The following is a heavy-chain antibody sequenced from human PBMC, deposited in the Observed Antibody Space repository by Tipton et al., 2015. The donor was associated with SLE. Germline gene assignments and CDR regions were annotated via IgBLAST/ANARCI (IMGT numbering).Heavy chain of an antibody. J-gene: IGHJ6*02. CDR3: ARHRRITIFGVAKSGMDV. CDR2: INPGGGST. V-gene: IGHV1-46*01. D-gene: IGHD3-3*01. Sequence: QLVQSGAEVKKPGASVKVSCKASGYTFTSYGISWVRQAPGQGLDWMGIINPGGGSTSYAQKFQGRVTMTRDTSTSTVYMELSSLRSEDTAVYYCARHRRITIFGVAKSGMDVWGQGTTVTVSS. CDR1: GYTFTSYG.